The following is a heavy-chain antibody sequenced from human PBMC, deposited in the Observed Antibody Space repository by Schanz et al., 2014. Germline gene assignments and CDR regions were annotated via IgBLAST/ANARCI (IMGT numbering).Heavy chain of an antibody. Sequence: QVQLQESGPGLVKPSETLSLTCTVSGGSISSGGSSWNWIRLPPGKGLEWIGYIYHSGSTYYNPSLKSRVTISVDRSKNQFSLILNSVTAADTSVYYCARSPGDFPGWFDAWGQGTLVTVSS. CDR1: GGSISSGGSS. J-gene: IGHJ5*02. CDR3: ARSPGDFPGWFDA. CDR2: IYHSGST. D-gene: IGHD4-17*01. V-gene: IGHV4-30-2*01.